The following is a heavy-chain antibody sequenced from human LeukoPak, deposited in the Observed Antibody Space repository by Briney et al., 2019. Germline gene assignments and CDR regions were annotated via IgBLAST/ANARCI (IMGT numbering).Heavy chain of an antibody. J-gene: IGHJ4*02. V-gene: IGHV4-61*02. CDR1: GCSISSGSYY. CDR3: ARDAPRPDY. Sequence: PSQTLSLTCTVSGCSISSGSYYWSWFRQPAGKGLEWIGRISSSGSTNYNPSLKSRVTISVDTSKNQFFLKLSSVTATDTAVYYCARDAPRPDYWGQGTLVTVSS. CDR2: ISSSGST.